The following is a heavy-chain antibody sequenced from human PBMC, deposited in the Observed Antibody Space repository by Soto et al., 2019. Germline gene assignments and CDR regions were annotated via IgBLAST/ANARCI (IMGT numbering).Heavy chain of an antibody. CDR1: GGTFSSYA. CDR2: IIPIFGTA. Sequence: QVQLVQSGAEVKKPGSSVKVSCKASGGTFSSYAISWVRQAPGQGLEWMGGIIPIFGTANYAQKFQGRVTITADESTSTVYMELSSLRSEDTDVYYGARDGGRYGKESYVMAVWGQGTTVTVSS. CDR3: ARDGGRYGKESYVMAV. V-gene: IGHV1-69*12. D-gene: IGHD1-26*01. J-gene: IGHJ6*02.